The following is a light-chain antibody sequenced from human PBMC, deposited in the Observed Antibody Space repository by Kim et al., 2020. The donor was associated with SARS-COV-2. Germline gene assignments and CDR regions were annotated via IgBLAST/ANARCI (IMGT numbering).Light chain of an antibody. CDR1: VFRRQC. CDR3: QAGDSSTDHVV. V-gene: IGLV3-21*04. Sequence: APGKTARITCWGNVFRRQCVYWYRQKAGQAPEVVIYNDSERPSGIPERISGSTSGKTVTLTISRVQAEDEADYYCQAGDSSTDHVVFGGGTQLTVL. J-gene: IGLJ2*01. CDR2: NDS.